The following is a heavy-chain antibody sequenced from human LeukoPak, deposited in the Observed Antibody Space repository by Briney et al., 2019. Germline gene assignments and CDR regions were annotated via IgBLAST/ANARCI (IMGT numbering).Heavy chain of an antibody. Sequence: GASVKVSCKASGYTFTGYYMHWVRQAPGQGLEWMGGIIPIFGTANYAQKFQGRVTITADEPTSTGYMDLSSPRSDDTAVYYCATAAPAALRNWFDPWGQGTLVTVSS. J-gene: IGHJ5*02. V-gene: IGHV1-69*13. CDR3: ATAAPAALRNWFDP. CDR1: GYTFTGYY. CDR2: IIPIFGTA. D-gene: IGHD2-2*01.